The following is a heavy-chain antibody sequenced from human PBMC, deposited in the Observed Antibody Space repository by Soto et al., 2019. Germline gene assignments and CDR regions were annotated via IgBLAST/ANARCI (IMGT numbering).Heavy chain of an antibody. CDR3: ERRRDVWYAFDL. CDR1: GFTFSSSA. Sequence: EVQLVESGGDLVQPGGSLRLSCAASGFTFSSSAMHWVRQAPGKGLEYVSSISSDGGNTYYANSVKGRFTISRDNSKNILYLQMGSLRAEDMAVYYCERRRDVWYAFDLWGQGTMVTVSS. D-gene: IGHD2-21*01. V-gene: IGHV3-64*01. J-gene: IGHJ3*01. CDR2: ISSDGGNT.